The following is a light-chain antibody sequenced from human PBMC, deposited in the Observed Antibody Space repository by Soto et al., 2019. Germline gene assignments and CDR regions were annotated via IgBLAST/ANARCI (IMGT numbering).Light chain of an antibody. CDR2: DVT. J-gene: IGLJ1*01. CDR3: CSWAGSSTFYF. Sequence: QSVLTQPASVYGSPGQSITISCTGTSSDVGGYNYVSWYQHHPGKAPKLIIYDVTNRPSGVSNPFSGSKSGNTASLTISGLQAEDEADYYCCSWAGSSTFYFFGSGTKVTVL. V-gene: IGLV2-23*02. CDR1: SSDVGGYNY.